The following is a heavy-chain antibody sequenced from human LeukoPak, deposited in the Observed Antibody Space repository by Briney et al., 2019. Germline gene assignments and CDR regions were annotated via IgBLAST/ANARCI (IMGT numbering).Heavy chain of an antibody. CDR3: AGYSDY. CDR1: GFTFNNAW. J-gene: IGHJ4*02. V-gene: IGHV3-30*02. CDR2: IPYDGSDK. Sequence: PGGSLRLSCAASGFTFNNAWMNWVRQAPGKGLEWVAFIPYDGSDKYYADSVKGRFTISRDNSKNTLYLQMNSLRAEDTAVYYCAGYSDYWGQGTLVTVSS.